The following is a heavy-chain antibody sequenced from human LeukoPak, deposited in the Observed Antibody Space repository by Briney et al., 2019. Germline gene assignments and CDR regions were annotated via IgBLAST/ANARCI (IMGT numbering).Heavy chain of an antibody. V-gene: IGHV3-21*01. D-gene: IGHD3-16*02. CDR3: ARDLSFGGVIEVLDY. J-gene: IGHJ4*02. CDR1: GFTFSSYS. CDR2: ISSSSSYI. Sequence: GGSLRLSCAASGFTFSSYSMNWVRQAPGKGLEWVSSISSSSSYIYYADSVKGRFTISRDNAKNSLYLQTNSLRAEDTAVYYCARDLSFGGVIEVLDYWGQGTLVTVSS.